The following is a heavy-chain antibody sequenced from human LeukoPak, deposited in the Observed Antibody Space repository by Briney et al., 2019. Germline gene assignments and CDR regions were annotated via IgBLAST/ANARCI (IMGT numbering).Heavy chain of an antibody. CDR2: IYHSGST. V-gene: IGHV4-38-2*01. CDR3: ARRKYYGDLDY. CDR1: GYSISSGYY. D-gene: IGHD4-17*01. Sequence: PSETLSLTCAVSGYSISSGYYWGWIRQPPGKGLEWIGSIYHSGSTYYNPSLKSRVTISVDTSKSQFSLKLSSVTAADTAVYYCARRKYYGDLDYWGQGTLVTVSS. J-gene: IGHJ4*02.